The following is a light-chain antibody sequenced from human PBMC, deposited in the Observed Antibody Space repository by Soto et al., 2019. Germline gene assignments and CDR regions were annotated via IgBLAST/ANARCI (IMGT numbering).Light chain of an antibody. CDR2: DAS. J-gene: IGKJ5*01. V-gene: IGKV1-5*01. CDR3: QQSYMDPIT. CDR1: QSISSW. Sequence: DIQMTQSPSTLSASVGDRVTITCRASQSISSWLAWYQQKPGKAPKLLIYDASALPRGVPSRFSGSGGGTDFTLSISSVQPEDFATYFCQQSYMDPITFGQGTRL.